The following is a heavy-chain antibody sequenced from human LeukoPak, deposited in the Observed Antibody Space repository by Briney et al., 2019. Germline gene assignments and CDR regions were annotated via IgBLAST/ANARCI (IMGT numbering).Heavy chain of an antibody. CDR1: GFTFSSYA. CDR2: ISYDGSNK. J-gene: IGHJ5*02. Sequence: GGSLRLSCAASGFTFSSYAMHWVRQAPGKGLEWVAVISYDGSNKYYADSVKGRFTISRDNSKNTLYLQMNSLRAEDTAVYYCARAVADWFDPWGQGALVTVSS. D-gene: IGHD6-19*01. CDR3: ARAVADWFDP. V-gene: IGHV3-30*04.